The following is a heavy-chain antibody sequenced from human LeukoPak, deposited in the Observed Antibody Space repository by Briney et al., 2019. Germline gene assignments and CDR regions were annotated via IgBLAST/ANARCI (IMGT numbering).Heavy chain of an antibody. CDR2: ISYNGSNK. Sequence: GGSLRLSCAASGFAFSSYAMHWVRQAPGKGLEWVAVISYNGSNKYYADSVKGRFTISRDNAKNSLYLQMNSLRAEDTAVYYCARGGVVVPWGQGTLVTVSS. CDR3: ARGGVVVP. D-gene: IGHD3-22*01. V-gene: IGHV3-30-3*01. J-gene: IGHJ5*02. CDR1: GFAFSSYA.